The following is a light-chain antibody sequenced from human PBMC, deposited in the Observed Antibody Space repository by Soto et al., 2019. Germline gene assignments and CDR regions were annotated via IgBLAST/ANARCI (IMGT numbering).Light chain of an antibody. CDR3: SSYTSSSIPYV. V-gene: IGLV2-14*01. CDR2: EVS. Sequence: QSALTQPASVSGSPGQSITISCTGTSSDVGGYNYVSWYQQHPGKAPKLMIYEVSNRPSGVSNRLSGSKSGNTASLTISGLQAEDEADYYCSSYTSSSIPYVFGTGTKLTVL. J-gene: IGLJ1*01. CDR1: SSDVGGYNY.